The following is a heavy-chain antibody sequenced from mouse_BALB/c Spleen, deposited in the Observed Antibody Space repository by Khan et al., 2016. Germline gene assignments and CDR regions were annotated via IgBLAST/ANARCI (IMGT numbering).Heavy chain of an antibody. CDR3: ARQPYYHYNVMDY. V-gene: IGHV2-6-1*01. CDR2: IWSDGST. D-gene: IGHD2-10*01. CDR1: GFSLTNYG. J-gene: IGHJ4*01. Sequence: VQLQESGPGLVAPSLSLFITCTISGFSLTNYGVHWVRQPPGKGLEWLVVIWSDGSTTYNSALKSRLTITKDNSKSQVFLKMNSLQTDDTAIYFCARQPYYHYNVMDYWGQGTSVTVSS.